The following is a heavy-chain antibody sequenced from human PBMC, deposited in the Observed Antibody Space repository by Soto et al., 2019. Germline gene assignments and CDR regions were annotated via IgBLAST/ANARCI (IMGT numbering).Heavy chain of an antibody. J-gene: IGHJ6*02. V-gene: IGHV3-21*01. CDR3: HLWEWTLTTNYHYGEDA. D-gene: IGHD3-3*01. Sequence: GGSLRLSCAASNFTFSIYTMNWVRQAPGKGLEWVSSIVSVGDQIYYADSVKGRFTISRDSANHSLYLQMNSLRAEDTAVYYCHLWEWTLTTNYHYGEDAWGQGTKVTVS. CDR1: NFTFSIYT. CDR2: IVSVGDQI.